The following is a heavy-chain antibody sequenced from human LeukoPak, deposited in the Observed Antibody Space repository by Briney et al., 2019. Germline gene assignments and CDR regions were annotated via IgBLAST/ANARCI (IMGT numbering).Heavy chain of an antibody. CDR3: ARGDILTGWYYFDY. J-gene: IGHJ4*02. D-gene: IGHD3-9*01. CDR2: ISGSGGST. CDR1: GFTFSSYA. V-gene: IGHV3-23*01. Sequence: GGSLRLSCAASGFTFSSYAMSWVRQAPGKGLEWVSAISGSGGSTYYADSVKGRFTISRDNSKNTLYLQMNSLRAEDTAVYYCARGDILTGWYYFDYWGQGTLVTVSS.